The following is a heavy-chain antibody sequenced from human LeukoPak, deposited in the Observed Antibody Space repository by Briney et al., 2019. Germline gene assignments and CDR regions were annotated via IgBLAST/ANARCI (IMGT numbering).Heavy chain of an antibody. CDR3: ARGPLDYYYGSGLNWFDP. CDR2: IIPIFGTA. CDR1: GGTFSSYA. D-gene: IGHD3-10*01. V-gene: IGHV1-69*13. Sequence: GASVKVSCKASGGTFSSYAISWVRQAPGQGLEWMGGIIPIFGTANYAQKFQGRVTITADESTSTAYMELSSLRSEDTAVYYCARGPLDYYYGSGLNWFDPWGQGTLVTVSS. J-gene: IGHJ5*02.